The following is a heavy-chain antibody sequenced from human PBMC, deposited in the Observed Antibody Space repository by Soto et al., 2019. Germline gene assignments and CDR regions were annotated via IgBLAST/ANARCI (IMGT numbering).Heavy chain of an antibody. J-gene: IGHJ6*03. Sequence: GGSLRLSCAASGFTVSSNYMSWVRQAPGKGLEWVSVIYSGGSTYYADSVKGRFTISRDNSKNTLYLQMNSLRAEDTAVYYCARDGVTMVRGVIADYMDVWGKGTTVTVSS. CDR2: IYSGGST. CDR3: ARDGVTMVRGVIADYMDV. V-gene: IGHV3-66*01. D-gene: IGHD3-10*01. CDR1: GFTVSSNY.